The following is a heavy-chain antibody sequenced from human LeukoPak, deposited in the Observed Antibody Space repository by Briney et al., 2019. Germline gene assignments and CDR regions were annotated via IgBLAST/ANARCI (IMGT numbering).Heavy chain of an antibody. CDR1: GGSISSYY. V-gene: IGHV4-4*07. D-gene: IGHD6-13*01. CDR2: IYTSGST. CDR3: ARDSRYSSSWYRRSYYYMDV. J-gene: IGHJ6*03. Sequence: SETLSLTCTVSGGSISSYYWSWIRQPAGKGLEWIGRIYTSGSTNYNPSLKSRVTMSVDTSKDQFSLKLSSVTAADTAVYYCARDSRYSSSWYRRSYYYMDVGGKGPRSPSP.